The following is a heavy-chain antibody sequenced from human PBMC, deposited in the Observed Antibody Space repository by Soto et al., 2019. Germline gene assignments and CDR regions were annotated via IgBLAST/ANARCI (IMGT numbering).Heavy chain of an antibody. CDR1: GGSISSGAYY. CDR2: IYYSGNT. CDR3: ATRRPVVARDFDY. Sequence: SETLSLTCTVSGGSISSGAYYWSWIRQHPGKGLEWIGSIYYSGNTYYNPSLKSRVTISMDTSKNQFSLKLSSVTAADTAVYYCATRRPVVARDFDYWGQGTLVTVSS. D-gene: IGHD5-12*01. V-gene: IGHV4-31*03. J-gene: IGHJ4*02.